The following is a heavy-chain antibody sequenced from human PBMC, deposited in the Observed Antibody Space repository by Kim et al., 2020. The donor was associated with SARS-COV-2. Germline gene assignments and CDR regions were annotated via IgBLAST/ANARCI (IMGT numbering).Heavy chain of an antibody. Sequence: ASVKVSCKVSGYTLTELSMHWVRQAPGKGLEWMGGFDPEDGETIYAQKFQGRVTMTEDTSTDTAYMELSSLRSEDTAVYYCATGRESSGWPNWFDPWGQGTLVTVSS. D-gene: IGHD6-19*01. CDR2: FDPEDGET. V-gene: IGHV1-24*01. CDR1: GYTLTELS. CDR3: ATGRESSGWPNWFDP. J-gene: IGHJ5*02.